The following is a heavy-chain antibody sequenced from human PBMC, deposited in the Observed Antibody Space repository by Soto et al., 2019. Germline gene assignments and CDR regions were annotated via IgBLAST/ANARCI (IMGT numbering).Heavy chain of an antibody. V-gene: IGHV1-69-2*01. Sequence: EVQLVQSGAEVKKPGATVKICCKVSGYIFTDYYVHWVQQAPGKGLEWVGFVDTEDGETEYAEKFQGRVTITADTATDIAYMELTSLRSEDTAVYYCAITRTGRTNRLEPWGQGTLLTVAS. CDR1: GYIFTDYY. CDR2: VDTEDGET. J-gene: IGHJ5*02. D-gene: IGHD2-8*02. CDR3: AITRTGRTNRLEP.